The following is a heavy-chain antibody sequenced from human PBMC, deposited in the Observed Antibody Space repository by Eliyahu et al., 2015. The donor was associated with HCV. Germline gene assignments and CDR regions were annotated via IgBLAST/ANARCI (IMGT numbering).Heavy chain of an antibody. Sequence: DVQLVESGGGLVQPGGSRRLSCVVSGFTFXRSWMTWVRQAPGKGLEWVANIRXDGSEKFYVDSVKGRFTVSRDNAKNSLYLQMNNLRDDDTAVYYCARLFSGSSDYWGQGTLVTVSS. V-gene: IGHV3-7*01. CDR1: GFTFXRSW. CDR3: ARLFSGSSDY. J-gene: IGHJ4*02. CDR2: IRXDGSEK. D-gene: IGHD1-26*01.